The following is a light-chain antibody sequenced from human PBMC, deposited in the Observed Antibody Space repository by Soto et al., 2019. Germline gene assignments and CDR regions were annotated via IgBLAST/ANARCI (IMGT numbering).Light chain of an antibody. CDR1: QTISSSY. J-gene: IGKJ1*01. CDR2: GAS. V-gene: IGKV3-20*01. CDR3: QQYASSPWT. Sequence: EIVLTQSPGTLSLSPGERATLSCRASQTISSSYLAWYQQKPGQTPSLLIYGASNRATGIPDRFSGSGSGTDFTLTVSRLEPEDFAVYYCQQYASSPWTCGQGTKVEIK.